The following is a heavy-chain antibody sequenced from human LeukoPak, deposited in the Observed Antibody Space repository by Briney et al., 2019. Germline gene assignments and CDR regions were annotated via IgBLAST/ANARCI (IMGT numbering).Heavy chain of an antibody. CDR3: ARRIGGSSSIWDYYYYYMDV. J-gene: IGHJ6*03. V-gene: IGHV1-8*03. Sequence: GASVKVSCKASGYTFTSYGISWVRQAPGQGLEWMGWMNPNSGNTGYAQKFQGRVTIARNTSISTAYMELSSLRSEDTAVYYCARRIGGSSSIWDYYYYYMDVWGKGTTVTVSS. D-gene: IGHD6-6*01. CDR2: MNPNSGNT. CDR1: GYTFTSYG.